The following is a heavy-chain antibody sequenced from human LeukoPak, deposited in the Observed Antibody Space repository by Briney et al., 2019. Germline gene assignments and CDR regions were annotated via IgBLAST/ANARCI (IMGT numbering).Heavy chain of an antibody. CDR3: ARHRIAARGSFDY. J-gene: IGHJ4*02. Sequence: SGPTLVKPTQTLTLTCTFSGFSFSTSGVGVGWIRQPPGKALEWIGSIYYSGSTYYNPSLKSRVTISEDTSKNQFSLKLNSVTAADTAVYYCARHRIAARGSFDYWGQGTLVTVSS. CDR2: IYYSGST. D-gene: IGHD6-6*01. V-gene: IGHV4-39*01. CDR1: GFSFSTSGVG.